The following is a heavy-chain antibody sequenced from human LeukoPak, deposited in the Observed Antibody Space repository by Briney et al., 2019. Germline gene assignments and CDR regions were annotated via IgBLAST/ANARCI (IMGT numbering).Heavy chain of an antibody. CDR3: ARYPYSGISGWQAFDY. D-gene: IGHD6-19*01. CDR1: GGSVSSGDYY. J-gene: IGHJ4*02. CDR2: IPYSGNA. V-gene: IGHV4-39*01. Sequence: PSETLSLTCTVSGGSVSSGDYYWGWIRQPPGQGLEWIGTIPYSGNAYYSPSLKSRVTISVDTSKNQFSLKVSSVTAADTAVYYCARYPYSGISGWQAFDYWGQGTLVTVSS.